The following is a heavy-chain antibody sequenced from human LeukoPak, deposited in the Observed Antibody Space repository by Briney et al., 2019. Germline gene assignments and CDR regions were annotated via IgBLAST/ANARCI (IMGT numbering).Heavy chain of an antibody. CDR2: IYYSGCI. J-gene: IGHJ4*02. CDR1: GGSISSYY. Sequence: SETVSLTCTVSGGSISSYYWRWIRQPPGEGLAWIGYIYYSGCINYNPSLKSRVTIPVDTCKNRFSLKLICVTAADTAVYYCASHARSGWAYYFDYWGQGTLVTVSS. CDR3: ASHARSGWAYYFDY. V-gene: IGHV4-59*08. D-gene: IGHD6-19*01.